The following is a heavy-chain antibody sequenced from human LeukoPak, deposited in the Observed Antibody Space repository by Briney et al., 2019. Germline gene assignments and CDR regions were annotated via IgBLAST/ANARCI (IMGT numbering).Heavy chain of an antibody. CDR3: ATYGSDYWGAFDI. D-gene: IGHD3-10*01. Sequence: PGGSLRLSCAASGFTFSSYWMSWVRQAPGKGLEWVANIKQDGSEKYYVDSVKGRFTISRDNAKNSQYLQMNSLRAEDTAVYYCATYGSDYWGAFDIWGQGTMVIVSS. CDR2: IKQDGSEK. V-gene: IGHV3-7*03. J-gene: IGHJ3*02. CDR1: GFTFSSYW.